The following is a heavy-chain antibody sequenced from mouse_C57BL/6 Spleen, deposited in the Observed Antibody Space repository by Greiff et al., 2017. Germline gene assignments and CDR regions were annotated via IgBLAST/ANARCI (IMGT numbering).Heavy chain of an antibody. CDR1: GYTFTSYW. V-gene: IGHV1-69*01. J-gene: IGHJ2*01. Sequence: QVQLQQSGAELVMPGASVKLSCKASGYTFTSYWMHWVKQRPGQGLEWIGEIDPSDSYTNYTQKFKGKFTLTVDKSSSTAYLQLSSRTSEDSAVYYCARRDYYGSSYGDYFDYWGQGTTLTVSS. CDR3: ARRDYYGSSYGDYFDY. CDR2: IDPSDSYT. D-gene: IGHD1-1*01.